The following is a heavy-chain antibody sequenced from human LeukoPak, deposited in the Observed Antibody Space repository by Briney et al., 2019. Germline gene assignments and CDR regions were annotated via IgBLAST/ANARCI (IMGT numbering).Heavy chain of an antibody. CDR1: GFTFSSYA. Sequence: GGSLRLSCAASGFTFSSYAMSWVRQAPGKGLEWVSTISGSGGSTYYADSVKGRFTISRDNSKNMLFLQMNSLRAEDTAVYYCARFYDTSGYLDCWGQGTLVTVSS. CDR3: ARFYDTSGYLDC. CDR2: ISGSGGST. D-gene: IGHD3-22*01. J-gene: IGHJ4*02. V-gene: IGHV3-23*01.